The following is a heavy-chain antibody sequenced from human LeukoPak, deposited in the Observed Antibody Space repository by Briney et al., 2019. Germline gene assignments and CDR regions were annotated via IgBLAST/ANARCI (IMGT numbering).Heavy chain of an antibody. J-gene: IGHJ4*02. CDR3: AAAAYGSGSYTVDY. V-gene: IGHV4-59*01. Sequence: SETLSLTCSVAGGSISSYYWSRIRQPPGKGLEWIGYIYYRGSTKYNPSLKSRVTISVDTSNNQFSLKLSSVTAADTAVYYCAAAAYGSGSYTVDYWGQGTLVTVSS. CDR2: IYYRGST. D-gene: IGHD3-10*01. CDR1: GGSISSYY.